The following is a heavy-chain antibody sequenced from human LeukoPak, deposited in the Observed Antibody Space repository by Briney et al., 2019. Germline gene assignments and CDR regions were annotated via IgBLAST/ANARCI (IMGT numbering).Heavy chain of an antibody. CDR2: IYYSGST. D-gene: IGHD4-23*01. J-gene: IGHJ5*02. CDR1: GGSISSYY. Sequence: PSETLSLTCTVSGGSISSYYWSWIRQPPGKGLEWIGYIYYSGSTNYNPSLKSRVTISVDTSKNQFSLKLSSVTAADTAVYYCARHITVVSNWFDPWGQGTLVTVSS. V-gene: IGHV4-59*08. CDR3: ARHITVVSNWFDP.